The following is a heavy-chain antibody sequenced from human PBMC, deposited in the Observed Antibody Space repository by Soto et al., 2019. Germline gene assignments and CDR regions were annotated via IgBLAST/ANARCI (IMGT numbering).Heavy chain of an antibody. V-gene: IGHV2-5*02. Sequence: QITLKESGPTLVKPTQTLTLTCTFSGFSLSTSGVGVGWIRRPPGKALEWLALIYWDDDKRYSPSLKSRLTITKDTPKNQVVLTMTNMDPVDTATYYCAHTFLWFGEGYYFDYWGQGTLVTVSS. CDR1: GFSLSTSGVG. J-gene: IGHJ4*02. D-gene: IGHD3-10*01. CDR2: IYWDDDK. CDR3: AHTFLWFGEGYYFDY.